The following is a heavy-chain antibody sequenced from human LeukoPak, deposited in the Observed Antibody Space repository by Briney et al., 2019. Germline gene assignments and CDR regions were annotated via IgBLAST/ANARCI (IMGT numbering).Heavy chain of an antibody. CDR2: ISCDGSPK. CDR1: GLPFSSYA. V-gene: IGHV3-30*04. J-gene: IGHJ6*03. Sequence: GGSLRLSCAAYGLPFSSYAIDWVRQAPGKGLEWVAVISCDGSPKYYAESVKGRFTVSRENSKHILNLQMNNPRPEDTAIYYCTKEVHYYDSDSYFYYMGVWRKGTTVTVS. D-gene: IGHD3-22*01. CDR3: TKEVHYYDSDSYFYYMGV.